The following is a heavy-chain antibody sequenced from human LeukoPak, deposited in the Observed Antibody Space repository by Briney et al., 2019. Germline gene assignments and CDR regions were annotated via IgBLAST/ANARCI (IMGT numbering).Heavy chain of an antibody. CDR3: ARDSRYYYDSSGYPY. CDR1: GYTFTSYG. CDR2: ISAYNGNT. Sequence: ASVKVSCRASGYTFTSYGISWVRQAPGQGLEWMGWISAYNGNTNYAQKLQGRVTMTTDTSTSTVYMELRSLRSDDTSVYYCARDSRYYYDSSGYPYWGQGTLVTVSS. V-gene: IGHV1-18*01. J-gene: IGHJ4*02. D-gene: IGHD3-22*01.